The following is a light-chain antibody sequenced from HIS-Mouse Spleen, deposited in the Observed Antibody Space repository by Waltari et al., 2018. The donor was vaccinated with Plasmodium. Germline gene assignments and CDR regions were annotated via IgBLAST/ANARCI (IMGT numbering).Light chain of an antibody. CDR2: GAS. J-gene: IGKJ1*01. Sequence: IVLPQSPGPLSLSPGERATPSCRASQSVSSSYLAWYQQKPGQAPRLLIYGASSRATGIPDRFSGSGSGTDFTLTISRLEPEDFAVYYCQQYGSSGTFGQGTKVEIK. V-gene: IGKV3-20*01. CDR3: QQYGSSGT. CDR1: QSVSSSY.